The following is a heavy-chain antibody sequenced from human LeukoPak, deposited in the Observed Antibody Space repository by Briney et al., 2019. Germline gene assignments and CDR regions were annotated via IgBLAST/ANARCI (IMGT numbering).Heavy chain of an antibody. CDR2: IYYSGST. CDR3: ARSCGDYYFDY. V-gene: IGHV4-30-4*08. D-gene: IGHD4-17*01. Sequence: SETLSLTCAVYGGSFSGYYWSWIRQPPGKGLEWIGYIYYSGSTYYNPSLKSRVTISVDTSKNQFSLKLSSVTAADTAVYYCARSCGDYYFDYWGQGTLVTASS. CDR1: GGSFSGYY. J-gene: IGHJ4*02.